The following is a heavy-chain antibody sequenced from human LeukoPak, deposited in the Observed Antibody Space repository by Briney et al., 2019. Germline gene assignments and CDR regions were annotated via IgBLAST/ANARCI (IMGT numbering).Heavy chain of an antibody. Sequence: PGGSLRLSCAASGFTFSSYAMSWVRQAPGKGLEWVSAISGSGGSTYYADSVKGRFTISRDNSKNTLYLQMNSLRAEDTAVYYCAKRGDYYDILTGYYETYFDYWGQGTPVTVSS. V-gene: IGHV3-23*01. CDR3: AKRGDYYDILTGYYETYFDY. D-gene: IGHD3-9*01. CDR2: ISGSGGST. J-gene: IGHJ4*02. CDR1: GFTFSSYA.